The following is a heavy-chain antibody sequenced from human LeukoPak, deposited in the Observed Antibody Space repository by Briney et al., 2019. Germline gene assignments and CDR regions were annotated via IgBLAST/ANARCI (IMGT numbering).Heavy chain of an antibody. J-gene: IGHJ4*02. CDR3: AKEGNDYGANSIDY. V-gene: IGHV4-59*11. Sequence: SETLSLTCTVSGGSISSHYWAWLRQPPGKGLEWIGWMFFTGDTNYNPSLKSRVTISVDHSKNQFSLKLTSVTAADTAVYYCAKEGNDYGANSIDYWGQGTLVTVSS. CDR2: MFFTGDT. CDR1: GGSISSHY. D-gene: IGHD4-23*01.